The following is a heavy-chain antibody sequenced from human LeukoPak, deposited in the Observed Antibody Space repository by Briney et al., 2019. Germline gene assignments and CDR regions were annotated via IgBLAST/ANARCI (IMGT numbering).Heavy chain of an antibody. CDR1: GFTFTTYW. V-gene: IGHV3-30*18. D-gene: IGHD6-6*01. Sequence: GGSLRLSCVGSGFTFTTYWMSWVRQAPGKGLEWVAVISYDGSNKYYADSVKGRFTISRDNSKNTLYLQMNSLRAEDTAVYYCAKVKHSSSWYFDYWGQGTLVTVSS. J-gene: IGHJ4*02. CDR2: ISYDGSNK. CDR3: AKVKHSSSWYFDY.